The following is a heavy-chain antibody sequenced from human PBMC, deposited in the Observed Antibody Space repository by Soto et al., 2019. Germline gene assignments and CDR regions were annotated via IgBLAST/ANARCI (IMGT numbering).Heavy chain of an antibody. D-gene: IGHD3-10*01. Sequence: SETLSLTCAVSSGSISSSNWWSWVRQPPGKGLKWFREIYHSKSTNYNPSLKSRVTISVYKSKNQFSLKLSSVTAADTAVYYCASESPTMVRGVTYYYYYYMDVWGKGTTVTVSS. V-gene: IGHV4-4*02. CDR1: SGSISSSNW. CDR3: ASESPTMVRGVTYYYYYYMDV. CDR2: IYHSKST. J-gene: IGHJ6*03.